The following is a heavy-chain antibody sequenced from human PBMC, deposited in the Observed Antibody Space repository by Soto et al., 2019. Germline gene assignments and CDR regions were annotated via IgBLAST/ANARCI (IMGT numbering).Heavy chain of an antibody. J-gene: IGHJ6*02. CDR1: GFILRDYY. Sequence: PGGSLGLSCAASGFILRDYYMTWIRQAPGKGLDYISYISSGGTYISYADSVKGRFTISRDNAKNSLFLQLNSLRAEDTGVYFCARLTVTPNYAMDVWGQGTTVTVSS. CDR2: ISSGGTYI. V-gene: IGHV3-11*06. CDR3: ARLTVTPNYAMDV. D-gene: IGHD4-17*01.